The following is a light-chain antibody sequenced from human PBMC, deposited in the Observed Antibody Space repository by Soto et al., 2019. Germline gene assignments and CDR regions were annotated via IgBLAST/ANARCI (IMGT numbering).Light chain of an antibody. CDR1: SNDLGGFFY. CDR3: SSYSGNNIV. J-gene: IGLJ2*01. V-gene: IGLV2-8*01. CDR2: AIT. Sequence: QSALTQPPSASGSPGQEVTISCSGTSNDLGGFFYVSWYQQHPGKAPKLIIFAITKRPAGVPDRFSGSKSGNSASLTVAGIQPDDEADYYCSSYSGNNIVFGGGTKLTVL.